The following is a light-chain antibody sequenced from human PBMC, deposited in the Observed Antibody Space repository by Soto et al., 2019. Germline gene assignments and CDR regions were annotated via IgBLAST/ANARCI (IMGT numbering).Light chain of an antibody. V-gene: IGLV3-1*01. CDR2: QDS. J-gene: IGLJ2*01. Sequence: SYELTQPPSVSVSPGQTASITCSGDKLGDKYACWYQQKPGQSPVLVIYQDSKWPSGIPERFSGSNSGNTATLTISGTQAMDEADYYCQAWDSIYVVFGGGTKLTVL. CDR1: KLGDKY. CDR3: QAWDSIYVV.